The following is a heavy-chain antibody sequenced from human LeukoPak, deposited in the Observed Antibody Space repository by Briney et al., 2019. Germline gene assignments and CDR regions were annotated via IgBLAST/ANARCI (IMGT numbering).Heavy chain of an antibody. CDR1: GFIYSSYA. CDR2: INLDGSQK. CDR3: ARKRPNYFDY. Sequence: GGSLRLSCAGSGFIYSSYAMSWVRQAPGKGPEWVANINLDGSQKYYVDSVKGRFTISRDNAENSLYLQMNSLRAEDTALYYCARKRPNYFDYWGQGTLVTVSS. J-gene: IGHJ4*02. V-gene: IGHV3-7*01.